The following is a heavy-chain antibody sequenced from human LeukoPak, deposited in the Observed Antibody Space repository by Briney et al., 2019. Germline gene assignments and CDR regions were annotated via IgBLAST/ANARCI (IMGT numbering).Heavy chain of an antibody. V-gene: IGHV4-61*08. Sequence: SETLSLTCTVSGDSVRNTDYYWSWIRQPPGKSLEWIGYIYYSGSTNFNPSLKSRVTISLDTSKNQFSLKLSSLIAADTAVYYCARLGLMDYGDYRYHYYFDYWGQGTLVTVSS. CDR1: GDSVRNTDYY. D-gene: IGHD4-17*01. J-gene: IGHJ4*02. CDR3: ARLGLMDYGDYRYHYYFDY. CDR2: IYYSGST.